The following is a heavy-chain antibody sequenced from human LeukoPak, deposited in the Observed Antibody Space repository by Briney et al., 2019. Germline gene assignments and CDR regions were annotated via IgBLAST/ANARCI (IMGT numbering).Heavy chain of an antibody. CDR1: GGTFSSYA. Sequence: SVKVSCKASGGTFSSYAISWVRQAPRQGLEWMGGIIPIFGTANYAQKFQGRVTITADESTSTAYMELSSLRSKDTAVYYCASFLKHYYYYYMDVWGKGTTVTVSS. V-gene: IGHV1-69*13. CDR2: IIPIFGTA. CDR3: ASFLKHYYYYYMDV. J-gene: IGHJ6*03.